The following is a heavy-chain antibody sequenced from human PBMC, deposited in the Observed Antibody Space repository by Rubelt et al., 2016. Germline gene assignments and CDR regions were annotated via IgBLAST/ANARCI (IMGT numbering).Heavy chain of an antibody. J-gene: IGHJ4*02. CDR2: IYYTGGT. CDR1: GYSSGYY. D-gene: IGHD6-19*01. CDR3: ARVARIVAGTLQPSINS. Sequence: QVQLQESGPGLVKPSETLSLTCSVSGYSSGYYWGWIRQPPGKGLEWIGYIYYTGGTTYNPSLKSRVTISVDTSKNQFSLKLRSVTAADTAVYYWARVARIVAGTLQPSINSWGQGTLVTVSS. V-gene: IGHV4-59*01.